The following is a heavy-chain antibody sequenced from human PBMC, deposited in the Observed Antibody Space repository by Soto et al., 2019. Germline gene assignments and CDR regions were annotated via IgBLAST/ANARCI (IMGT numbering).Heavy chain of an antibody. D-gene: IGHD2-15*01. Sequence: SETLSLTCAVSGGSISSGGNSWTWIWQPPGKGLEWIGYIYQSGSTYYNSSLKSRVTISVDRSKNQFSLKLSSVTAADTAVYFCARGGDCGGGSCYSDAFDISGQGTMVTVSS. V-gene: IGHV4-30-2*01. CDR2: IYQSGST. CDR3: ARGGDCGGGSCYSDAFDI. CDR1: GGSISSGGNS. J-gene: IGHJ3*02.